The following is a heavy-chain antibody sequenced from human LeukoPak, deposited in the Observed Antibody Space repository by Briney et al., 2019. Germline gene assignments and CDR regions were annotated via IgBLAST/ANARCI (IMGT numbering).Heavy chain of an antibody. Sequence: GASVKVSCKASGYTFTSYYMHWVRQAPGQGLEWTGIINPSGGSTSYAQKFQGRVTMTRDTSTSTVYMELSSLRSEDTAVYCCARDSVGCSSTSCYPGGWFDPWGQGTLVTVSS. V-gene: IGHV1-46*01. CDR1: GYTFTSYY. J-gene: IGHJ5*02. CDR3: ARDSVGCSSTSCYPGGWFDP. D-gene: IGHD2-2*01. CDR2: INPSGGST.